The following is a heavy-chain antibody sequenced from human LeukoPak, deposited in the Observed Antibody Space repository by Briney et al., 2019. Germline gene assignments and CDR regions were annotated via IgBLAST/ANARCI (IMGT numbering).Heavy chain of an antibody. J-gene: IGHJ3*02. D-gene: IGHD3-22*01. Sequence: PGGSLRLSCAASGFTFSNAWMSWVRQAPGKGLEWVGRIKSKTDGGTTDYAAPVKGRFTISRDDSKNTLYMQMNSLKTEDTAVYYCTTLYYYDSSGYYFTDDAFDIWGQGTMVTVSS. CDR1: GFTFSNAW. CDR3: TTLYYYDSSGYYFTDDAFDI. CDR2: IKSKTDGGTT. V-gene: IGHV3-15*01.